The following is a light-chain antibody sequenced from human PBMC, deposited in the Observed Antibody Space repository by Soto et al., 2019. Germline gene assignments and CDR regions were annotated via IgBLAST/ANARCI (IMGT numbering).Light chain of an antibody. CDR1: SSDVGSYNY. J-gene: IGLJ2*01. Sequence: QSALTQPASVSGSPGQSITISCTGTSSDVGSYNYVSWYQQHPGKAPKLMIYEVRNRPSGVSDRFSGSKSGKTASLTISGLQAEDEADYYCSSYTSSSTVVFGGGTQLTVL. CDR2: EVR. CDR3: SSYTSSSTVV. V-gene: IGLV2-14*01.